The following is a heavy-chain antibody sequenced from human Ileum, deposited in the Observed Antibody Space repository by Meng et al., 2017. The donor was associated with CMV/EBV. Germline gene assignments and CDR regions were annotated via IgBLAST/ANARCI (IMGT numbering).Heavy chain of an antibody. D-gene: IGHD1-26*01. CDR3: ARGGASDYYYYGLDF. CDR2: INRDGTST. CDR1: GFTFNSYW. V-gene: IGHV3-74*01. J-gene: IGHJ6*02. Sequence: GGSLRPSCAASGFTFNSYWMHWVRQAPGKGLVWVSRINRDGTSTTYADSVKGRFTFSRENAKSTRYLQLNSLRAEDRAVNYYARGGASDYYYYGLDFCGQGTTVTVSS.